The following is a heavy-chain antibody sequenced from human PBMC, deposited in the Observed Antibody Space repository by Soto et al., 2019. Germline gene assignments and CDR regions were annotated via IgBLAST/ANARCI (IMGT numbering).Heavy chain of an antibody. CDR2: ISGSGGST. D-gene: IGHD6-19*01. J-gene: IGHJ4*02. CDR1: GFTFSSYA. Sequence: EVQLLESGGGLVQPGGSLRLSCAASGFTFSSYAMSWVRQAPGKGLEWVSAISGSGGSTYYADSVKGRFTISRDNSKNTLYLQMNSLSAEDTAVYYCAKCVREELYLNGIAVAGSSYYFDYWGQGTLVTVSS. V-gene: IGHV3-23*01. CDR3: AKCVREELYLNGIAVAGSSYYFDY.